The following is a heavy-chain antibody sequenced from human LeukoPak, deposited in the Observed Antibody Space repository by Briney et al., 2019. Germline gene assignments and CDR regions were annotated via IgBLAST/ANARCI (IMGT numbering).Heavy chain of an antibody. Sequence: PGGSLRLSCAASGFTFSSYEMNWVCQAPGKGLEWVAVISYDGSSKYYADSVKGRFTISRDNSKNTLYLQMNSLRAEDTAVYYCARARSSYGYGDAFDIWGQGTMVTVSS. CDR1: GFTFSSYE. CDR2: ISYDGSSK. V-gene: IGHV3-30*04. CDR3: ARARSSYGYGDAFDI. D-gene: IGHD5-18*01. J-gene: IGHJ3*02.